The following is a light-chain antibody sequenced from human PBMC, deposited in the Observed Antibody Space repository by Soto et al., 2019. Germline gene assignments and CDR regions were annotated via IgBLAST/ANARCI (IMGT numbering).Light chain of an antibody. CDR2: AAS. Sequence: DIQMTQSPASLSASVGDRVTITCRASQDISNSLAWYQQKPGKVPQVLIYAASTRQSGVPSRFSGSGSGTDFTLTINSLQPEDVATYYCQNYKRAPFTFGPGTKVDIK. V-gene: IGKV1-27*01. CDR1: QDISNS. CDR3: QNYKRAPFT. J-gene: IGKJ3*01.